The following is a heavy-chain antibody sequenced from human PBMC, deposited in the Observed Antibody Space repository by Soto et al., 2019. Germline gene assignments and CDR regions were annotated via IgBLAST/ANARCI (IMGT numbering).Heavy chain of an antibody. CDR1: GFTVSSKY. Sequence: GGSLRLSCAASGFTVSSKYMSWVRQAPGKGLEWVSLIQSGGPTYYADSVKGRFTISRDTSENTLQLQMDSLRAEDTAVYYCARDDVLCDDGRSYWVPLDFWGKGNTVTAPQ. V-gene: IGHV3-66*01. CDR2: IQSGGPT. CDR3: ARDDVLCDDGRSYWVPLDF. J-gene: IGHJ6*04. D-gene: IGHD2-15*01.